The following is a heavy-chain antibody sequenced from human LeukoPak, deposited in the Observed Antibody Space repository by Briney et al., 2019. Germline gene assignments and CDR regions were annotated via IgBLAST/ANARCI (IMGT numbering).Heavy chain of an antibody. Sequence: ASVEVSCKASGYTFTGYYMHWVRQAPGQGLEWMGWINPNSGGTNYAQKFQGRVTMTRDTSISTAYMELSRLRSDDTAVYYCARLVRGRFGWGYFDYWGQGTLVTVSS. J-gene: IGHJ4*02. V-gene: IGHV1-2*02. CDR2: INPNSGGT. CDR1: GYTFTGYY. D-gene: IGHD3-16*01. CDR3: ARLVRGRFGWGYFDY.